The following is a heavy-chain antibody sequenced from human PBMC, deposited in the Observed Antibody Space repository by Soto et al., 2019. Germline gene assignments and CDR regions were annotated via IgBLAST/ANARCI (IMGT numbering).Heavy chain of an antibody. CDR3: ATEPRMSSRGRGGMDV. Sequence: QVELVESGGGVVQPGKSLRLSCVASGFSIRTYGMRWVRQAPGKGLEWVAVIWSDGSDQLYADSMKGRLTISRDSAKNTLYLQVNSMRADDTADYFCATEPRMSSRGRGGMDVWGHGTTVIVSS. D-gene: IGHD3-10*01. V-gene: IGHV3-33*01. CDR1: GFSIRTYG. J-gene: IGHJ6*02. CDR2: IWSDGSDQ.